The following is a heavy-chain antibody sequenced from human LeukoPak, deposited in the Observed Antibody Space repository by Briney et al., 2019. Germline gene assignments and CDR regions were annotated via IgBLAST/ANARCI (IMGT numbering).Heavy chain of an antibody. CDR1: GGSFSGYY. Sequence: PSETLSLTCAVYGGSFSGYYWSWIRQPPGKGLEWIGEINHSGSTNYNPSLKSRDTISVDTSKNQFSLKLSSVTAADTAVYYCARGSPYYYGSGNWFDPWGQGTLVTVSS. CDR2: INHSGST. CDR3: ARGSPYYYGSGNWFDP. D-gene: IGHD3-10*01. J-gene: IGHJ5*02. V-gene: IGHV4-34*01.